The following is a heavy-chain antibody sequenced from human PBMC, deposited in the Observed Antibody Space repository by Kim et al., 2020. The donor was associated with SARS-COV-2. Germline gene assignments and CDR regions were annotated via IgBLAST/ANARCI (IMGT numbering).Heavy chain of an antibody. CDR1: GFTVSSNY. V-gene: IGHV3-53*04. D-gene: IGHD3-22*01. CDR3: AREYYDSSGYYHSDHAFDI. CDR2: IYSGGST. J-gene: IGHJ3*02. Sequence: GGSLRLSCAASGFTVSSNYMSWVRQAPGKGLEWVSVIYSGGSTYYADFVKGRFTISRHNSKNTLYLQMNSLRAEDTAVYYCAREYYDSSGYYHSDHAFDIWGQGTMVTVSS.